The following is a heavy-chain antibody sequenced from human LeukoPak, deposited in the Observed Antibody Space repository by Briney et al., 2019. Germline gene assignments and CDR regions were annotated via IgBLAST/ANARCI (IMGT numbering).Heavy chain of an antibody. J-gene: IGHJ6*02. Sequence: VASVKASCKVSGYTLTELSMHWVRQAPGKGLEWMGGFDPEDGETIYAQKFQGRVTVTEDTSTDTAYMELSSLRSEDTAVYYCATGLSSEIYYSLYGMDVWGQGTTVTVSS. CDR3: ATGLSSEIYYSLYGMDV. CDR2: FDPEDGET. V-gene: IGHV1-24*01. D-gene: IGHD3-10*01. CDR1: GYTLTELS.